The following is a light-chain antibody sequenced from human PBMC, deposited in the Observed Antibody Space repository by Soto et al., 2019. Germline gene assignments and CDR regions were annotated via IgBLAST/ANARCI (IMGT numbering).Light chain of an antibody. CDR1: SSDVGGYNY. Sequence: QSALTQPASVSGSPGQSITISCTGTSSDVGGYNYVSWYQQHPGKAPKLMIYDVSNRPSGVSNRFSGSKSGNTASLTISGXXXXXXXXXXCSXYTSSRTLRVFGGGTKLTVL. J-gene: IGLJ2*01. CDR2: DVS. CDR3: SXYTSSRTLRV. V-gene: IGLV2-14*01.